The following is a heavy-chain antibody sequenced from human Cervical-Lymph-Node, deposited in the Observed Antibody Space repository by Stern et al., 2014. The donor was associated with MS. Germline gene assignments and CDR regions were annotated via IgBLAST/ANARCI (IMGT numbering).Heavy chain of an antibody. CDR2: MYHSGIA. V-gene: IGHV4-31*03. D-gene: IGHD4-17*01. J-gene: IGHJ6*02. CDR3: ARMTVSYYDMDV. CDR1: GGSVSSTDYY. Sequence: QVQLQESGPGLVKPSQTLSLTCSVSGGSVSSTDYYLTWIRQPPVKGLEWMGYMYHSGIAYYNPSLKSRVTISLDTSKNQFSLNLSSVTAADTAVYYCARMTVSYYDMDVWGQGTTVTVSS.